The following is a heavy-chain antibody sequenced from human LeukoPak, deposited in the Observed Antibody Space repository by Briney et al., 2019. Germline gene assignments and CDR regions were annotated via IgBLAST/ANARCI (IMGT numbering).Heavy chain of an antibody. D-gene: IGHD2-2*01. V-gene: IGHV3-30-3*01. CDR3: ASVVVPAAVYYYYMDV. Sequence: PGGSLRLSCAASGFTFSSYAMHWVRQAPGKGLEWVAVISYDGSNKYYADSVKGRFTISRDNSKNTLYLQMNSLRAEDTAVYYCASVVVPAAVYYYYMDVWGKGTTVTVSS. CDR1: GFTFSSYA. J-gene: IGHJ6*03. CDR2: ISYDGSNK.